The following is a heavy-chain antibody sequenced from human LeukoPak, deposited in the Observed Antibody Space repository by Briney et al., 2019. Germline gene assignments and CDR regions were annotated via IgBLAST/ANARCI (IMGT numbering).Heavy chain of an antibody. D-gene: IGHD1-1*01. V-gene: IGHV3-48*02. CDR1: GFTFSSYS. J-gene: IGHJ4*02. Sequence: GGSLRLSCAASGFTFSSYSMNWVRQAPGKGLEWVSYISSSSSTIYYAASVKGRFTISRDNAKNSLFLQMNSLRDEDTAVYYCARAGLTTYPPNFDYWGQGTLVTVSS. CDR2: ISSSSSTI. CDR3: ARAGLTTYPPNFDY.